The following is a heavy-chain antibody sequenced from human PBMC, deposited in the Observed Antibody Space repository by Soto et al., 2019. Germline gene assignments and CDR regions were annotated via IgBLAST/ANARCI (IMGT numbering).Heavy chain of an antibody. J-gene: IGHJ6*03. CDR1: GGSISSYY. V-gene: IGHV4-59*08. CDR2: IYYSGST. D-gene: IGHD2-2*01. Sequence: SETLSLTCTVSGGSISSYYWSWIRQPPGKGLEWIGYIYYSGSTNYNPSLKSRVTISVDTSKNQFSLKLSSVTAADTAVYYCARSLYCISTSCSLIPYYYMDVWGKGTTVTVSS. CDR3: ARSLYCISTSCSLIPYYYMDV.